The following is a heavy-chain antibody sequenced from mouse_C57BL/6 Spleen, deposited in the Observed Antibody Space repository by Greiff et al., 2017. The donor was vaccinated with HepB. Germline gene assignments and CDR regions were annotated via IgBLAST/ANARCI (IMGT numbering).Heavy chain of an antibody. J-gene: IGHJ3*01. CDR2: IWSGGST. CDR1: GFSLTSYG. D-gene: IGHD2-2*01. Sequence: VQLQQSGPGLVQPSQSLSITCTVSGFSLTSYGVHWVRQSPGKGLEWLGVIWSGGSTDYNAAFISRLSISKDNSKSQVFFKMNSLQADDTAIYYCARGGYDGPWFAYWGQGTLVTVSA. V-gene: IGHV2-2*01. CDR3: ARGGYDGPWFAY.